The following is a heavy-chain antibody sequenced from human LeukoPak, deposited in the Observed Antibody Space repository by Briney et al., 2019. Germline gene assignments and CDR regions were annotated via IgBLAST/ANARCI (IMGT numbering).Heavy chain of an antibody. V-gene: IGHV1-18*01. J-gene: IGHJ4*02. CDR3: ARMILLLGDVLTVPPRGFDY. Sequence: ASVMVSCTASGYTFTTYGISWVRQAPGQGIEWLGRISVYNGNTNYAQKLQGRVTMTTDTSTSTAYMELRSLRSDDTAVYYCARMILLLGDVLTVPPRGFDYWGQGTLVTVSS. CDR2: ISVYNGNT. CDR1: GYTFTTYG. D-gene: IGHD3-9*01.